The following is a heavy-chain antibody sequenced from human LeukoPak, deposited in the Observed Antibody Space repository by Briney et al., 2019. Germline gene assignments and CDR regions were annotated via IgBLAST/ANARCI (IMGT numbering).Heavy chain of an antibody. V-gene: IGHV3-23*01. D-gene: IGHD5-18*01. CDR1: GFTFSSYA. CDR2: ISGSGGST. CDR3: ANSPGYSYGPLDY. Sequence: GGSLRLSCAASGFTFSSYAMSWVRQAPGKGLEWVSAISGSGGSTYYADSVKGRFTISRDNSKSTLYLQMNSLRAEDTAVYYCANSPGYSYGPLDYWGQGTLVTVSS. J-gene: IGHJ4*02.